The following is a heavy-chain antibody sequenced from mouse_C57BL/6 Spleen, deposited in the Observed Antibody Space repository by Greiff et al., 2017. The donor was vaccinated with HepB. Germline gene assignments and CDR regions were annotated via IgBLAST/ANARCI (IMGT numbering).Heavy chain of an antibody. V-gene: IGHV3-6*01. CDR3: ARDRYSNLDY. Sequence: EVHLVESGPGLVKPSQSLSLTCSVTGYSITSGYYWNWIRQFPGNKLEWMGYISYDGSNNYNPSLKNRISITRDTSKNQFFLKLNSVTTEDTATYYCARDRYSNLDYWGQGTTLTVSS. CDR1: GYSITSGYY. D-gene: IGHD2-5*01. J-gene: IGHJ2*01. CDR2: ISYDGSN.